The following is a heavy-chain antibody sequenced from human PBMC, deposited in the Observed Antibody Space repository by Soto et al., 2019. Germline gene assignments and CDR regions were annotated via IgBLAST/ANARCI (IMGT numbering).Heavy chain of an antibody. CDR1: GASITNNNW. J-gene: IGHJ5*01. CDR2: IYHSGST. D-gene: IGHD6-13*01. Sequence: SETLSLTCAVSGASITNNNWWSWFRQPPGKGLEWIGEIYHSGSTNYNPSLKSRVTISLDKSKSQFSPILSSVTAADTAVYYCGSRYGSSWYDSWGQGPLVTVS. V-gene: IGHV4-4*02. CDR3: GSRYGSSWYDS.